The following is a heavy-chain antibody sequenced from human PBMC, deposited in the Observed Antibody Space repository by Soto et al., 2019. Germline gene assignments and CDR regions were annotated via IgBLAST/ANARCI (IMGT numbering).Heavy chain of an antibody. J-gene: IGHJ4*02. Sequence: PGGSLRLSCAASGFTFSSYAMHWVRQAPGKGLEWVAVISHDGSNKYYAESVKGRFTISRDKSKNTVYLQMNSLRVEDTAVYYLTKDRVPDGIYTFDYWGQGALVTVS. D-gene: IGHD1-20*01. V-gene: IGHV3-30-3*02. CDR3: TKDRVPDGIYTFDY. CDR2: ISHDGSNK. CDR1: GFTFSSYA.